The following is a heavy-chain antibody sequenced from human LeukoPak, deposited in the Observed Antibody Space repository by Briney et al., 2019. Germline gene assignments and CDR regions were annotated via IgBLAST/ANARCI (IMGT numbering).Heavy chain of an antibody. D-gene: IGHD6-19*01. CDR2: ISYDGSNK. CDR3: ARGLGGWYAGCDY. V-gene: IGHV3-30*04. CDR1: GFTFSSYA. J-gene: IGHJ4*02. Sequence: GGSLRLSCAASGFTFSSYAMHWVRQAPGKGLEWAAVISYDGSNKYYADSVKGRFTISRDNSKNTLYLQMNSLRAEDTAVYYCARGLGGWYAGCDYWGQGTLVTVSS.